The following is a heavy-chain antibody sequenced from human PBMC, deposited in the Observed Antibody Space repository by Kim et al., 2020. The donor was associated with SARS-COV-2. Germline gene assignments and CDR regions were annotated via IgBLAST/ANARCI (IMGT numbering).Heavy chain of an antibody. CDR2: VYYSGGA. CDR3: ARTYSGTSRRGDGS. D-gene: IGHD5-12*01. CDR1: GGSISTSSYY. Sequence: SETLSLTCNVSGGSISTSSYYWAWIRQPPGKGLEWIASVYYSGGAWYNPSLRPRVTIFVDTSKNQISLRLNSVTAADTAVYQCARTYSGTSRRGDGSWG. V-gene: IGHV4-39*01. J-gene: IGHJ5*01.